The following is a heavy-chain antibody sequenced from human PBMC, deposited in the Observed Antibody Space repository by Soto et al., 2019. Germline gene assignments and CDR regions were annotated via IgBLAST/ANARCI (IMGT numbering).Heavy chain of an antibody. D-gene: IGHD3-10*01. CDR2: IKKKPDGGTT. J-gene: IGHJ4*02. Sequence: EVQLVESGGGLVKPGGSLRLSCATSGLTFTDAWMSWVRQVPGKGLEWVGRIKKKPDGGTTDYAAPVKGRFTISRDDFRNTLYLQMNSLKIEDTAVYYCATETLPMSRGVLDYWGQGTLVTVSS. CDR1: GLTFTDAW. V-gene: IGHV3-15*01. CDR3: ATETLPMSRGVLDY.